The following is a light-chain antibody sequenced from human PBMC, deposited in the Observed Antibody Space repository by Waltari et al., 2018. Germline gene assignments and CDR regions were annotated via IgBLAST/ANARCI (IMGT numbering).Light chain of an antibody. J-gene: IGLJ2*01. Sequence: QSALTQPASVSGSPGQSVTISCTGTSSDVGGYEYVSWYQQHPGKAPKLLVDDVSNRPSGVSNRFAGSKSGNTASLTISGLQTDDEAEYFCSSYTANSLVLFGGGTKVTVL. CDR2: DVS. CDR3: SSYTANSLVL. CDR1: SSDVGGYEY. V-gene: IGLV2-14*03.